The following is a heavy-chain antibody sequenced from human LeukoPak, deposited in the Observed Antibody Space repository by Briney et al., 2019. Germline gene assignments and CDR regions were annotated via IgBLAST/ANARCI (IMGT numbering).Heavy chain of an antibody. CDR1: GITFSSYS. J-gene: IGHJ4*02. CDR2: ISGRSSTL. D-gene: IGHD2-21*01. Sequence: GGSLRLSCAASGITFSSYSMNWVRQAPGKGLEWVSYISGRSSTLYYADSVNGRFTISRDNAKNSVYLHMNSLRAEDTAAYYCARSGLRDMDYWGQGTLVTVSS. V-gene: IGHV3-48*04. CDR3: ARSGLRDMDY.